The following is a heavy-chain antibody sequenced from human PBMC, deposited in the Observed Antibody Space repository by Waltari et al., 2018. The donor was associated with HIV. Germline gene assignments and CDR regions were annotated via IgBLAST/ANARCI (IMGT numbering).Heavy chain of an antibody. J-gene: IGHJ6*02. CDR1: GFPFRRYW. V-gene: IGHV3-7*01. Sequence: EVQLVESGGGLVQLGGSLRLYCAASGFPFRRYWMSWVRLAPGKGLEWVATIKQDGSEKYYVDSVKGRFTISRDNAKNSLYLQLNSLRAEDTAVYYCARDPAGYNSGWYNIYYYGMDVWGQGTTVTVSS. CDR2: IKQDGSEK. D-gene: IGHD6-19*01. CDR3: ARDPAGYNSGWYNIYYYGMDV.